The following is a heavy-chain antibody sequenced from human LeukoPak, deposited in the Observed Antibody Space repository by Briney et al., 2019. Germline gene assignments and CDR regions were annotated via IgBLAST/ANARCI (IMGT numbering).Heavy chain of an antibody. J-gene: IGHJ6*02. V-gene: IGHV4-39*07. Sequence: SETLSLTCTVSGGSISSSSYYWGWIRQPPGKGLEWIGSIYYSGSTYYNPSLKSRVTISVDTSKNQFSLKLSSVTAADTAVYYCARIYSGDYYGMDVWGQGTTVTVSS. CDR3: ARIYSGDYYGMDV. CDR2: IYYSGST. D-gene: IGHD1-26*01. CDR1: GGSISSSSYY.